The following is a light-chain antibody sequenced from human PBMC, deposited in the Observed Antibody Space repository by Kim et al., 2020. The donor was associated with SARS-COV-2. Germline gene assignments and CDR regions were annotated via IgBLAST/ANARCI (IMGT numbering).Light chain of an antibody. Sequence: IQMTQSPSTLSASGGDRVTITCRASQSISSRLAWYQQKPGTAPKVLISKASSLESGVPSRFSGSGSGTEFTLTISSLQPDDFATYDSQEYHSYPLTFGGGTKVDIK. J-gene: IGKJ4*01. CDR2: KAS. CDR1: QSISSR. V-gene: IGKV1-5*03. CDR3: QEYHSYPLT.